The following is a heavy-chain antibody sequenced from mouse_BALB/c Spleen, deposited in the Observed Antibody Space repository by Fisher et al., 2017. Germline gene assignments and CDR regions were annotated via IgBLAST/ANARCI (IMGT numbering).Heavy chain of an antibody. CDR3: TRWFYYDYRMDY. V-gene: IGHV1-15*01. D-gene: IGHD2-4*01. J-gene: IGHJ4*01. Sequence: KFKGKATLTADKSSSTAYMELSSLTSEDSAVYYCTRWFYYDYRMDYWGQGTSVTVSS.